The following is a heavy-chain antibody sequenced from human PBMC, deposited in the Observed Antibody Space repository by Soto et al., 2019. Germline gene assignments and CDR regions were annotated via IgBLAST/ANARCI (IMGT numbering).Heavy chain of an antibody. D-gene: IGHD2-2*01. V-gene: IGHV1-2*04. CDR3: AREEGHIVVVPAASANDAFDI. CDR2: INPNSGGT. J-gene: IGHJ3*02. CDR1: GYTFPGYY. Sequence: ASVKVSCKASGYTFPGYYMHWLRQTPGQGLEWMGWINPNSGGTNYAQKFQGWVTMTRDTSISTAYMELSRLRSDDTAVYYCAREEGHIVVVPAASANDAFDIWGQGTMVTGSS.